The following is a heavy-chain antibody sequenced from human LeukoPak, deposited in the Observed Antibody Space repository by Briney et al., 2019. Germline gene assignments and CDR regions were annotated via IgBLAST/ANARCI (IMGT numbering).Heavy chain of an antibody. V-gene: IGHV3-23*01. J-gene: IGHJ4*02. Sequence: GGSLRLSCAASGFAFSSYAMSWVRQAPGKGLEWVSAISGSGGSTYYADSVKGRFTLSRDNAKNLLFLQMNSLRAEDTAVYYCARDRDIVVVPAAHPNYFDYWGQGTLVTVSS. CDR1: GFAFSSYA. CDR2: ISGSGGST. D-gene: IGHD2-2*01. CDR3: ARDRDIVVVPAAHPNYFDY.